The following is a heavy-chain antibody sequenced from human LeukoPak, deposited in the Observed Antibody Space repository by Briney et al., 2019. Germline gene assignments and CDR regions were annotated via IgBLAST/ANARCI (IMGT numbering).Heavy chain of an antibody. Sequence: ASVKVSCKASGYTFTGYYMHWVRQAPGQGLEWMGRINLNNGATNYAQKLQGRVTITGDTSIGTAYMELSSLRSDDTAVYYCTRESGTYHGNDYWGQGTLVTVSS. J-gene: IGHJ4*02. CDR3: TRESGTYHGNDY. CDR2: INLNNGAT. V-gene: IGHV1-2*06. CDR1: GYTFTGYY. D-gene: IGHD1-26*01.